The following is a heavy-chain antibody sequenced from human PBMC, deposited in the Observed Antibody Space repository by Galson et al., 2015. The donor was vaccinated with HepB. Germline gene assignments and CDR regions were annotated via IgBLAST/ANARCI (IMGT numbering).Heavy chain of an antibody. Sequence: SVKVSCKASGGTFSSYTISWVRQAPGQGLEWMGRIIPILGIANYAQKFQGRVTITADESTSTAYMELSSLRSEDTAVYYCASSPLRITTFGVVPHFDYWGQGTLVTVSS. CDR3: ASSPLRITTFGVVPHFDY. CDR1: GGTFSSYT. J-gene: IGHJ4*02. CDR2: IIPILGIA. V-gene: IGHV1-69*02. D-gene: IGHD3-3*01.